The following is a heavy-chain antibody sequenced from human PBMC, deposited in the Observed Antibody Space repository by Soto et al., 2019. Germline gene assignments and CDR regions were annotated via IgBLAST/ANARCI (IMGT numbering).Heavy chain of an antibody. Sequence: EVQLLESGGGLVQPGGSLRLSCAASGFTFSSYAMSWVRQAPGKGLEWVSAISGSGGSTYYADSVKGRFTISRDNSKNTLYLQMNSLRAEDTAVYYCAKDGDIVVVVAATMYFQHWGQRTLVTVSS. CDR2: ISGSGGST. CDR1: GFTFSSYA. J-gene: IGHJ1*01. CDR3: AKDGDIVVVVAATMYFQH. V-gene: IGHV3-23*01. D-gene: IGHD2-15*01.